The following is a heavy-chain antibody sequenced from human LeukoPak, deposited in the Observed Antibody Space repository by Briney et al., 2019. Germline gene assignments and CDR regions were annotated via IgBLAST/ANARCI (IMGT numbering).Heavy chain of an antibody. D-gene: IGHD3-3*01. CDR3: AKDLNYYDFWSGYGSPHAFDI. J-gene: IGHJ3*02. CDR1: GFTFSSYW. CDR2: IKSDGST. V-gene: IGHV3-74*01. Sequence: PGGSLRLSCAASGFTFSSYWMHWVRQTPGKGLMWVARIKSDGSTIYADSVQGRFTTSRDNAKNMVYLQMNSLRADDTAVYYCAKDLNYYDFWSGYGSPHAFDIWGQGTMVTVSS.